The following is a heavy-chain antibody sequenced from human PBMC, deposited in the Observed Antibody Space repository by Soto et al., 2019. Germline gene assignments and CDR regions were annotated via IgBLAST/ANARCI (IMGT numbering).Heavy chain of an antibody. D-gene: IGHD2-15*01. Sequence: QVQLQQWGAGLLKPSETLSLTCAVYGGSFSGYYWSWIRQPPGKGLEWIGEINHSGSTNYNPSLKHRVTISGDTSKNQFSLKLSAVTAADTAVYYCARGVASSNYYYYYMDVWGKGTTVTVSS. CDR3: ARGVASSNYYYYYMDV. V-gene: IGHV4-34*01. CDR1: GGSFSGYY. CDR2: INHSGST. J-gene: IGHJ6*03.